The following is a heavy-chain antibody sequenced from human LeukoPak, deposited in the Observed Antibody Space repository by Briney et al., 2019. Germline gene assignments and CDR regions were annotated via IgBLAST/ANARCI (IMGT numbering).Heavy chain of an antibody. CDR2: IYPGDSDT. V-gene: IGHV5-51*01. Sequence: PGESLKISFKGSGYSFTSYWIGWVRQMPGKGLEWMGIIYPGDSDTTYSPSFQGQVTISADKSISTAYLQWSSLKASDTAMYYCARQEPNWKDGVDWFDPWGQGTLVTVSS. D-gene: IGHD1-20*01. CDR1: GYSFTSYW. J-gene: IGHJ5*02. CDR3: ARQEPNWKDGVDWFDP.